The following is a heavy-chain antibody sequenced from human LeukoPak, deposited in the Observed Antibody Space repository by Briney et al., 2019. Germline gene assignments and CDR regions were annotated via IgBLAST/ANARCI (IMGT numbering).Heavy chain of an antibody. Sequence: PGASLRLSCAASGFTFSSYAMSWVRQAPGKGLEWVSAISGSGGSTYYADSVKGRFTISRDNSKNTLYLQMNSVRAEDTAVYYCAKIGRWEHHFDYWGQGTLVTVSS. J-gene: IGHJ4*02. CDR2: ISGSGGST. V-gene: IGHV3-23*01. CDR1: GFTFSSYA. D-gene: IGHD1-26*01. CDR3: AKIGRWEHHFDY.